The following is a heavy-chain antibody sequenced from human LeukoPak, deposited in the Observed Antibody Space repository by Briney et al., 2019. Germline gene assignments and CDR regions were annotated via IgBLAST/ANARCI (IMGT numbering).Heavy chain of an antibody. CDR1: GGTFSSYD. Sequence: ASVKVSCKASGGTFSSYDISWVRQAPGQGLEWMGRIIPILGIANYAQKFQGRVTITADKSTSTAYMELSSLRSEDTAVYYCARLRLGELFVDYWGQGTLVTVSS. J-gene: IGHJ4*02. CDR3: ARLRLGELFVDY. V-gene: IGHV1-69*04. D-gene: IGHD3-16*01. CDR2: IIPILGIA.